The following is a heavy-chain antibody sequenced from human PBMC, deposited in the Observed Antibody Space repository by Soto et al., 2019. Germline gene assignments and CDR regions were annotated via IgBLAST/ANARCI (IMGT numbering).Heavy chain of an antibody. V-gene: IGHV3-23*01. D-gene: IGHD3-22*01. J-gene: IGHJ1*01. CDR2: ISGSGDRT. CDR1: GITISNYP. Sequence: EVQLLESGGGLVQPGGSLRLSCAASGITISNYPMSWVRQAPGKGLDWVSGISGSGDRTYYADSAKGRFTSSKDISKKSLSLQLDNLGVEDTAVYFCVKDDGGYPSTAPHWGQGTLVTVSS. CDR3: VKDDGGYPSTAPH.